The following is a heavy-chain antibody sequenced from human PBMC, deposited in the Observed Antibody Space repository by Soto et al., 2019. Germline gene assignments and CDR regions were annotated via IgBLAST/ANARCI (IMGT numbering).Heavy chain of an antibody. CDR3: GRGVIAVASTGPYFDY. D-gene: IGHD6-19*01. CDR2: IYYSGST. CDR1: GGSFSGYY. J-gene: IGHJ4*02. V-gene: IGHV4-34*01. Sequence: SESLSLSCAVYGGSFSGYYLSWVRQPPGQGLEWIWEIYYSGSTNYNPSLKRRVTISVDTSKNKFSLKLSSGSAADTAVYFCGRGVIAVASTGPYFDYWGQGTLVTVSS.